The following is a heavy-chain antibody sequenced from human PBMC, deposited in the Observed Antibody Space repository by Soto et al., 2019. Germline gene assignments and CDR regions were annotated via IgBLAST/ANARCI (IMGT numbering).Heavy chain of an antibody. CDR1: GFTFSGSA. J-gene: IGHJ6*02. CDR2: IRSKANSYAT. CDR3: TRPVSAAGDYYYYGMDV. D-gene: IGHD6-13*01. Sequence: EVQLVESGGGLVQPGGSLKLSCAASGFTFSGSAMHWVRQASGKGLEWVGRIRSKANSYATAYAASVKGRFTISRDDSKNTAYLQMNSLKTEDTAVYYCTRPVSAAGDYYYYGMDVWGQGTTVTVSS. V-gene: IGHV3-73*02.